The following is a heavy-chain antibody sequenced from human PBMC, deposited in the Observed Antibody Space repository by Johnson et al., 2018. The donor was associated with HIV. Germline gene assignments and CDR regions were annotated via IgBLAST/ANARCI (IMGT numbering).Heavy chain of an antibody. Sequence: QVQLVESGGGVVQPGRSLRLSCAASGFTFSSYAMHWVRQAPGKGLEWVTLISYDGSNKYYADSVKGRFTISRDNSKNTLYLQMNSLGDEDTSVYYCARGLTMIVVVDAFDIWGQGTTVTVSS. J-gene: IGHJ3*02. CDR1: GFTFSSYA. CDR3: ARGLTMIVVVDAFDI. D-gene: IGHD3-22*01. V-gene: IGHV3-30-3*01. CDR2: ISYDGSNK.